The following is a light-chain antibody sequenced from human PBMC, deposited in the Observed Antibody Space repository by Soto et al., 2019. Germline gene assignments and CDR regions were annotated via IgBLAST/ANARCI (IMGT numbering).Light chain of an antibody. CDR3: KQYNRNTWS. J-gene: IGKJ1*01. CDR1: QSISSW. CDR2: GAS. Sequence: DIQMTQSPSTLSASVGDRVTITCRASQSISSWLAWYQQKPGKAHNLLIYGASNLESGVHSRFSGSGYGTEFTLTITTLQPDDFATYFCKQYNRNTWSFGPGTKVDIK. V-gene: IGKV1-5*01.